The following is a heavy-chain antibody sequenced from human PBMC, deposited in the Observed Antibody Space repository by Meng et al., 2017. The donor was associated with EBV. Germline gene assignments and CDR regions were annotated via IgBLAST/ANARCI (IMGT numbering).Heavy chain of an antibody. Sequence: QGQVEQSGAEVKRPGSSVKISCKTSGGPFRSDAVSWVRQGPGQGLEWLGGLIPMSGAPHYAQKFQGRVTITADEYTRTHYMELSSLRSDDTAMYYCASESGRGFTPDFWGQGTLVTVSS. CDR2: LIPMSGAP. V-gene: IGHV1-69*01. D-gene: IGHD3-10*01. CDR3: ASESGRGFTPDF. J-gene: IGHJ4*02. CDR1: GGPFRSDA.